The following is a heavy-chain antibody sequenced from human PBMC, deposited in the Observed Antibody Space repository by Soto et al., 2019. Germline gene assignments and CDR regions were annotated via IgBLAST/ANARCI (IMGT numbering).Heavy chain of an antibody. V-gene: IGHV3-11*06. Sequence: PWGSRRLSCTASGFSLSDYYMTWIRQAPGRGLEWVSYISDHGTYTDYSDSVKGRFTVSRDNAKNSLFLQMNSLRVEDTAVYYCAREVRGRGYPNWSERWGEENLITVSA. CDR2: ISDHGTYT. CDR3: AREVRGRGYPNWSER. J-gene: IGHJ5*02. D-gene: IGHD5-18*01. CDR1: GFSLSDYY.